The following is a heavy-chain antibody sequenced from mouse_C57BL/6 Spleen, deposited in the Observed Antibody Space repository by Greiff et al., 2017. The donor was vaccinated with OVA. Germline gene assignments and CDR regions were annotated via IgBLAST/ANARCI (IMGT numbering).Heavy chain of an antibody. CDR1: GFSLTSYG. CDR3: ARQYYGSSYWYFDV. V-gene: IGHV2-6-1*01. CDR2: IWSDGST. Sequence: VKLMESGPGLVAPSQSLSITCTVSGFSLTSYGVHWVRQPPGKGLEWLVVIWSDGSTTYNSALKSRLSISKDNSKSQVFLKMNSLQTDDTAMYYCARQYYGSSYWYFDVWGTGTTVTVSS. J-gene: IGHJ1*03. D-gene: IGHD1-1*01.